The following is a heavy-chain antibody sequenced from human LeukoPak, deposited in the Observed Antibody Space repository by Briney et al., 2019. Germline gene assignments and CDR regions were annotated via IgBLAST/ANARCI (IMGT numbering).Heavy chain of an antibody. CDR1: AGSISSTTYY. J-gene: IGHJ4*02. D-gene: IGHD3-22*01. CDR3: VLYYDTNGGNDY. V-gene: IGHV4-39*01. Sequence: SEPLSLTCSVSAGSISSTTYYWGWIRQPPGKGLEWIGSISDSGSTYYNPSLKSRVTISVDTSKNQLSLKLTSVAAADTAVYYCVLYYDTNGGNDYWGQGTLVTVSS. CDR2: ISDSGST.